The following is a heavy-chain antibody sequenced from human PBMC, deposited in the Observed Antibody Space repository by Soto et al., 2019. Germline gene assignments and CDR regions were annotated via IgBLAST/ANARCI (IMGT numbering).Heavy chain of an antibody. V-gene: IGHV4-31*03. D-gene: IGHD3-22*01. CDR1: GGSISSGGYY. CDR3: ASRVDYDSSGSYFDY. Sequence: SETLSLTCTVSGGSISSGGYYWSWIRQHPGKGLEWIGYIYYSGSTYYNPSLKSRVTISVDRSKNQFSLKLSSVTAADTAVYYCASRVDYDSSGSYFDYWGQGTLVTVSS. CDR2: IYYSGST. J-gene: IGHJ4*02.